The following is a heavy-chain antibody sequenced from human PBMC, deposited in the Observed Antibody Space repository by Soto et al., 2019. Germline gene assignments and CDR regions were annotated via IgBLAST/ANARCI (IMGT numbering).Heavy chain of an antibody. Sequence: GGSLRLSCAASGFTFSDYYMSWIRQAPGKGLEWVSYISSSSSYTNYADSVKGRFTISRDNAKNSLYLQMNSLRAEDTAVYYCARDLGLVPTASYYYYGMDVWDQGTTVTVSS. CDR3: ARDLGLVPTASYYYYGMDV. CDR1: GFTFSDYY. V-gene: IGHV3-11*06. CDR2: ISSSSSYT. D-gene: IGHD2-2*01. J-gene: IGHJ6*02.